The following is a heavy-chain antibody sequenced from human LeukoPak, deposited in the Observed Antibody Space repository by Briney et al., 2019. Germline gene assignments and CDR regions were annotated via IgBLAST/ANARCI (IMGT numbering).Heavy chain of an antibody. Sequence: GASVKVSCKASGYTFTGYYMHWVRQAPGQGLEWMGWINPNSGGTNYAQKFQGRVTMTRDTSISTAYMELSRLRSDDTAVYYCARDRVAAALYGMDVWGQGTTVTVSS. V-gene: IGHV1-2*02. J-gene: IGHJ6*02. CDR2: INPNSGGT. CDR3: ARDRVAAALYGMDV. D-gene: IGHD6-13*01. CDR1: GYTFTGYY.